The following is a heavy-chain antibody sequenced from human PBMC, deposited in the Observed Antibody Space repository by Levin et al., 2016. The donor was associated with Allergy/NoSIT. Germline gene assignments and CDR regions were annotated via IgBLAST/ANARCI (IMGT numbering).Heavy chain of an antibody. J-gene: IGHJ5*02. CDR3: ARGSLEYSSSWYWFDP. D-gene: IGHD6-13*01. Sequence: WIRQPPGKGLEWIGYIYYSGSTYYNPSLKSRVTISVDTSKNQFSLKLSSVTAADTAVYYCARGSLEYSSSWYWFDPWGQGTLVTVSS. CDR2: IYYSGST. V-gene: IGHV4-31*02.